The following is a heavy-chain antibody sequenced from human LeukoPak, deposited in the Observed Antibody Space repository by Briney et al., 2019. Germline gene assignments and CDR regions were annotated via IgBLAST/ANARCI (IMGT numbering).Heavy chain of an antibody. CDR1: GGSISSGSYY. D-gene: IGHD5-18*01. V-gene: IGHV4-61*10. CDR2: IYNSGST. CDR3: ARALGSYGPLAAFDI. J-gene: IGHJ3*02. Sequence: SETLSLTCTVSGGSISSGSYYWSWIRQPAGKGLEWIGYIYNSGSTNYNPSLKSRVTISVDSSKNQFSLKLTSVTAADTAVYYCARALGSYGPLAAFDIWGQGTMVTVSS.